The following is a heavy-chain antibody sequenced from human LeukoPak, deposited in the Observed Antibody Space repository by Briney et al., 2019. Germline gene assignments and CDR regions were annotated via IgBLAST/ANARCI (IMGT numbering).Heavy chain of an antibody. CDR2: IYSGGTT. Sequence: GGSLRPSCAASGFTVSSNYMRWVRQPPGKGLEWVSIIYSGGTTYYADSVQGRFTISRDNSKNTVYLQMNSLRVEDTAVYYCARDPRTTGKSNYGMDVWGQGTTVTVSS. D-gene: IGHD4-17*01. J-gene: IGHJ6*02. V-gene: IGHV3-53*01. CDR3: ARDPRTTGKSNYGMDV. CDR1: GFTVSSNY.